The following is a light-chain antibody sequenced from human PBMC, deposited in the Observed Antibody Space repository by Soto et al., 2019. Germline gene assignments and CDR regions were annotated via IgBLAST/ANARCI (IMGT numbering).Light chain of an antibody. V-gene: IGKV3-11*01. CDR2: DAS. Sequence: IVMTQSPATLSVSPGERSTLSCTASQSVSSYLAWYQQKPGQAPRLLIYDASNRATGIPARFSGSGSGTDFTLTISSLEPEDFAVYYCQQRSNWPPITFGQGTRLEI. CDR1: QSVSSY. J-gene: IGKJ5*01. CDR3: QQRSNWPPIT.